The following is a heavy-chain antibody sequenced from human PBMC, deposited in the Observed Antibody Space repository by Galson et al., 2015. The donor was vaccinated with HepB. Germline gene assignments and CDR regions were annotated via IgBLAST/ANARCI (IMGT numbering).Heavy chain of an antibody. CDR1: GFTFRTYG. J-gene: IGHJ4*02. CDR3: AKDPHPWGNYANYFDY. D-gene: IGHD1-7*01. V-gene: IGHV3-30*18. Sequence: SLRLSCAASGFTFRTYGMHWVRQAPGRGLEWVAVISYAGSSILYADPVKGRFTISRDNSKNTLYLQMRSLRPYDTALYYCAKDPHPWGNYANYFDYWGQGALVTRSS. CDR2: ISYAGSSI.